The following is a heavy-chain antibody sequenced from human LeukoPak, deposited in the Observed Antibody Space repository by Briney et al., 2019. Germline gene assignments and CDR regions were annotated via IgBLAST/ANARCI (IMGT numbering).Heavy chain of an antibody. Sequence: GGSLRLSCAASGFPVSSNYMSWVRPAPGKGLEWVSVIYSGGSTYYADSVKGRFTISRDNSKNTLYLQMNSLRAEDTAVCYCANDPEGTWGQGTLVTVSS. CDR2: IYSGGST. V-gene: IGHV3-66*01. J-gene: IGHJ5*02. CDR3: ANDPEGT. CDR1: GFPVSSNY.